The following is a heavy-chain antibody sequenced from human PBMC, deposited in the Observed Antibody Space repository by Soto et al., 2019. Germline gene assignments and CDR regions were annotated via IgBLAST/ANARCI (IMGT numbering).Heavy chain of an antibody. CDR1: GFTFSSYS. V-gene: IGHV3-21*01. D-gene: IGHD1-7*01. Sequence: EVQLVESGGGLVKPGGSLRLSCAASGFTFSSYSMNWVRQAPGKGLEWVSSISSSSSYIYYADSVKGRFTISRDNAKNSLYLQMNSLRAEDTAVYYCARDQSWNYPSPLEYYYMDVWGKGTTVTVSS. J-gene: IGHJ6*03. CDR2: ISSSSSYI. CDR3: ARDQSWNYPSPLEYYYMDV.